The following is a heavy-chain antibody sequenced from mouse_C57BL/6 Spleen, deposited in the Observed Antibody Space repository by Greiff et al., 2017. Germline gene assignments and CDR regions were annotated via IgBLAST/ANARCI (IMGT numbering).Heavy chain of an antibody. V-gene: IGHV7-3*01. D-gene: IGHD3-2*02. CDR3: ARYKKGSGYGYFDY. Sequence: EVQGVESGGGLVQPGGSLSLSCAASGFTFTDYYMSWVRQPPGKALEWLGFIRNKANGYTTEYSASVKGRFTISRDNSQSILYLQMNALRAEDSATYYCARYKKGSGYGYFDYWGQGTTLTVSS. CDR2: IRNKANGYTT. CDR1: GFTFTDYY. J-gene: IGHJ2*01.